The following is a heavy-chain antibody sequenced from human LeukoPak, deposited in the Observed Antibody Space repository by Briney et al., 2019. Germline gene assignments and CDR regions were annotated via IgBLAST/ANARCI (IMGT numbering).Heavy chain of an antibody. CDR2: IYYSGST. CDR1: GGSISSSSYY. CDR3: ARAWYDYVWGSPSWQFDY. V-gene: IGHV4-39*07. Sequence: PSETLSLTCTVSGGSISSSSYYWGWIRQPPGKGLEWIGSIYYSGSTYYNPSLKSRVTISVDKSKNQFSLKLSSVTAADTAVYYCARAWYDYVWGSPSWQFDYWGQGTLVTVSS. J-gene: IGHJ4*02. D-gene: IGHD3-16*01.